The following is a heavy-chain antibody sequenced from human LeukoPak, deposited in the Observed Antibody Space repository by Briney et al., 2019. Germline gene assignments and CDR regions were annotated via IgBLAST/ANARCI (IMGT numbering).Heavy chain of an antibody. D-gene: IGHD3-10*01. CDR1: GFTFSNYW. Sequence: GGSLRLSCAASGFTFSNYWMYWVRQAPGKGLVWVSRINSDGKTTNYADSVKGRFTISRENAKNTLYLQMNSLRAEDTAVYYCARDITLTRGGRSDYWGQGTLVTVSA. J-gene: IGHJ4*02. V-gene: IGHV3-74*01. CDR2: INSDGKTT. CDR3: ARDITLTRGGRSDY.